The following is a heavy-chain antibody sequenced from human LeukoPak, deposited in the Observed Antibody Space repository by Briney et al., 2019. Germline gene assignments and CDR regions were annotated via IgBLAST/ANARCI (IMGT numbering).Heavy chain of an antibody. V-gene: IGHV3-7*01. CDR2: ISLDGSDT. CDR3: ARDHLAGWALEY. J-gene: IGHJ4*02. D-gene: IGHD6-19*01. Sequence: GGSLRLSCAASGFTFTTYWMYWVRQAPGKGLEWLASISLDGSDTYYDDSVKGRFTISRDNAKNSVFLQLSSLRAEDTAVYYCARDHLAGWALEYWGQRTLVTVSS. CDR1: GFTFTTYW.